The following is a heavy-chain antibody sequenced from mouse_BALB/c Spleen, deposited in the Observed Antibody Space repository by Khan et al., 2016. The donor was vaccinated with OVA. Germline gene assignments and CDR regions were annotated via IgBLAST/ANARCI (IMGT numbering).Heavy chain of an antibody. CDR2: IWAGGST. CDR3: ARAFYNGAWFAY. V-gene: IGHV2-9*02. Sequence: QVQLKQSGPGLVAPSQTLSITCTVSGFSISNYGVHWVRQPPGKGLEWLGVIWAGGSTNHNSALMSRLSITKDNSKNQVFLKMNSLQTDDTAIYYCARAFYNGAWFAYWGQGTLDTVSA. J-gene: IGHJ3*01. CDR1: GFSISNYG. D-gene: IGHD1-3*01.